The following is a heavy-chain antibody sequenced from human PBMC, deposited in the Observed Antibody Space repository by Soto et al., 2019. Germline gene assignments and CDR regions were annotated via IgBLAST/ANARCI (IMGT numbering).Heavy chain of an antibody. CDR2: ISYDGSNK. J-gene: IGHJ3*02. CDR3: ARGRALKRWLGLGGAFDI. CDR1: GFTFSSYA. Sequence: QVQLVESGGGVVQPGRSLRLSCAASGFTFSSYAMHWVRQAPGKGLEWVAVISYDGSNKYYADSVKGRFTISRDNSKNTLYLKMNRLRAEDTAVYYCARGRALKRWLGLGGAFDIWGQGTMVTVSS. D-gene: IGHD5-12*01. V-gene: IGHV3-30-3*01.